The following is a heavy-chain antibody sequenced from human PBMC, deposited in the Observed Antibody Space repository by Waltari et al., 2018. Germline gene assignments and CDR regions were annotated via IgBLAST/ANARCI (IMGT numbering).Heavy chain of an antibody. CDR2: IYHSGST. D-gene: IGHD2-21*02. V-gene: IGHV4-38-2*01. CDR1: GYSISSGYY. Sequence: QVQLQESGPGLVKPSETLSLTCAVSGYSISSGYYWGWIRQPPGKGLEWIGSIYHSGSTDLNRSLKSRVTIAVDTSKNQFSLKLNSVTAADTAVYYCARRAGGYGDHIDYWGQGTLVTVSS. J-gene: IGHJ4*02. CDR3: ARRAGGYGDHIDY.